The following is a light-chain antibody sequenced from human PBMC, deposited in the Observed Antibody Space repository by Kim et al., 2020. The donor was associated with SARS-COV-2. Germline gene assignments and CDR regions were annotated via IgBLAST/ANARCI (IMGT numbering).Light chain of an antibody. CDR1: TRNVGGYYY. CDR2: DVS. CDR3: CSYAGSYTNYV. V-gene: IGLV2-11*03. J-gene: IGLJ1*01. Sequence: SVTTSCTGTTRNVGGYYYVSWCQQQPGRAPQQLVYDVSRRPPGVPDRFSGSKYCNTASLTIIGLQAEDEADYYCCSYAGSYTNYVFGTGTKVTVL.